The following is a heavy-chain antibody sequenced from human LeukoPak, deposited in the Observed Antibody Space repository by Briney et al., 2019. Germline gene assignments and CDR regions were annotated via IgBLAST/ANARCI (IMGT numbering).Heavy chain of an antibody. Sequence: PGGSLRLSCAASGFTFSNYGMNWVRQAPGKGLEWVSGITGRGENTYYADSVKGRFTISRDNSKNTLYLQMNSLRAEDAAVYYCAKKSTTVVTYYFDYWGQGILVTVSS. CDR3: AKKSTTVVTYYFDY. CDR2: ITGRGENT. V-gene: IGHV3-23*01. D-gene: IGHD4-23*01. J-gene: IGHJ4*02. CDR1: GFTFSNYG.